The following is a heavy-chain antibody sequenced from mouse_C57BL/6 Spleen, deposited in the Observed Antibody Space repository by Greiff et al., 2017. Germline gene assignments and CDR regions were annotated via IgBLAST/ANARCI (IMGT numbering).Heavy chain of an antibody. J-gene: IGHJ1*03. CDR1: GYTFTSYT. CDR3: ARDGYYGYFDV. Sequence: VQLQQSGAELARPGASVKLSCKASGYTFTSYTMPWVQQRPGQGLDWIGYVSPCSGYAKYKQKCKDKVTLTTDKSSSTAYMQLSSLTSEDSAVYYCARDGYYGYFDVWGTGTTVTVSS. CDR2: VSPCSGYA. V-gene: IGHV1-4*01.